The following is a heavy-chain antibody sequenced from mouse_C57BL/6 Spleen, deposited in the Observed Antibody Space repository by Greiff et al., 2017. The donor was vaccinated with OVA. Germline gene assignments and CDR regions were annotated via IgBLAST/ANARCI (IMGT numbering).Heavy chain of an antibody. J-gene: IGHJ2*01. CDR3: ARTEYYYGSSQYYFDY. CDR1: GYAFSSYW. V-gene: IGHV1-80*01. Sequence: QVQLQQSGAELVKPGASVKISCKASGYAFSSYWMNWVKQRPGKGLEWIGQIYPGDGDTNYNGKFKGKATLTADKSSSTAYMQLSSLTSEDSAVYFCARTEYYYGSSQYYFDYWGQGTTLTVSS. D-gene: IGHD1-1*01. CDR2: IYPGDGDT.